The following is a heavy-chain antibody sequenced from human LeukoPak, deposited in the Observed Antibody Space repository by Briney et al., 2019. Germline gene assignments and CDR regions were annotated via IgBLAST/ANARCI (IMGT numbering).Heavy chain of an antibody. V-gene: IGHV3-30-3*01. CDR1: GFTFSNYA. J-gene: IGHJ4*02. Sequence: GGSLRLSCAASGFTFSNYAMHWVRQARGKGLEWVAVVSYDGSNKYYADSVKGRFTISRDNSKNTLYLQMNSLRAEDAAVYYCATIGDRRSGELYRIDYWGQGTLVTVSS. CDR3: ATIGDRRSGELYRIDY. D-gene: IGHD1-26*01. CDR2: VSYDGSNK.